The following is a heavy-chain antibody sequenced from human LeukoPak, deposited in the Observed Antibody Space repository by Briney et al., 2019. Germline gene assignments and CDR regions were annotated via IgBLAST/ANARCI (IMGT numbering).Heavy chain of an antibody. CDR2: IYYSGST. D-gene: IGHD2-15*01. CDR1: GYTMNSGYY. CDR3: ARHWRCSGGSCYHYYYGMDV. Sequence: SETLSLTCNVSGYTMNSGYYWSWIRQTPGKGLEWIGYIYYSGSTNYNPSLKSRVTISVDTSKNQFSLKLSSVTAADTAVYYCARHWRCSGGSCYHYYYGMDVWGQGTTVTVSS. J-gene: IGHJ6*02. V-gene: IGHV4-59*08.